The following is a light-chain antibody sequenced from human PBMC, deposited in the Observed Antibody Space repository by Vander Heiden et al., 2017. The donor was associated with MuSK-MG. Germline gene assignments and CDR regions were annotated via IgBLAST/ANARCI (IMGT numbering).Light chain of an antibody. Sequence: DIQLPQSPSFLSASVGDRVTITCRASQGISSYLAWYQQKPGKAPKRLIYAAATLQSGVTSRFSGSGAGTEVTLTISSRQPEDVATYYCQQLNSYPPWTFGQGTKVEIK. CDR1: QGISSY. CDR3: QQLNSYPPWT. CDR2: AAA. J-gene: IGKJ1*01. V-gene: IGKV1-9*01.